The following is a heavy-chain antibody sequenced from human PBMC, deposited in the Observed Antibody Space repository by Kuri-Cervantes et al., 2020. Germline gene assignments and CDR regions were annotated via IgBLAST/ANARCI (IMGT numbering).Heavy chain of an antibody. CDR1: GFTFSSYS. D-gene: IGHD5-24*01. CDR3: ARGASMADY. J-gene: IGHJ4*02. Sequence: GGSLRLSCAASGFTFSSYSMNWVRQAPGKGLEWVSYISSSTIYYADSVKGRFTISRDNAKNSLYLQMNSLRAEDTAVYYCARGASMADYWGQGTLVTVSS. CDR2: ISSSTI. V-gene: IGHV3-21*05.